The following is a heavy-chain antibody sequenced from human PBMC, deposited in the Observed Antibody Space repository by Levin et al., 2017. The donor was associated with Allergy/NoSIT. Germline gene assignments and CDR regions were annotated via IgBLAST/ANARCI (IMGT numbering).Heavy chain of an antibody. D-gene: IGHD1-1*01. CDR3: TTHYNWGFDY. V-gene: IGHV3-7*01. CDR2: INPDGSEK. CDR1: GFTFRSYW. J-gene: IGHJ4*02. Sequence: GGSLRLSCAASGFTFRSYWMTWVRQAPGKGLEWVANINPDGSEKYYLDPVKGRFTISRDNAKNSVFLQMNSLRAEDAAAYYCTTHYNWGFDYWGQGTVVTVSS.